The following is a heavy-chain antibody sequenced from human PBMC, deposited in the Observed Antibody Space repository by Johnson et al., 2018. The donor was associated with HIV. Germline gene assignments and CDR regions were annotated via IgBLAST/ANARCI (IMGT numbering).Heavy chain of an antibody. CDR1: GFTFSSYA. CDR2: ISGSGGST. J-gene: IGHJ3*02. D-gene: IGHD5-24*01. CDR3: ARGRERGMFDI. Sequence: VQLVESGGGVVQPGRSLRLSCAASGFTFSSYAMSWVRQAPGKGLEWVSAISGSGGSTYYADSVKGRFTISRDNSKNSLYLQMNSLRAEDTAVYYCARGRERGMFDIWGQGTMVTVSS. V-gene: IGHV3-23*04.